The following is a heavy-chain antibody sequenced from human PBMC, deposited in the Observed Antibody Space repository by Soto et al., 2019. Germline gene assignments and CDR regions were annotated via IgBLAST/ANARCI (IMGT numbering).Heavy chain of an antibody. V-gene: IGHV1-18*01. CDR1: GYTFSSYT. CDR3: ARVEAPFGESLH. J-gene: IGHJ4*02. D-gene: IGHD3-10*01. CDR2: ISPDDGNT. Sequence: VASVKVSFKTSGYTFSSYTIAWVRQAPGQGLEWLGWISPDDGNTEYEQKFQGRVTMTADTLTNNAYMELRSLKYDDTAVYYCARVEAPFGESLHWGQGTPVTVSS.